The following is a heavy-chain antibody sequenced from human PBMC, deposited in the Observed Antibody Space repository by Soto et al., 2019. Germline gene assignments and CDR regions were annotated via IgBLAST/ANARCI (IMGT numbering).Heavy chain of an antibody. CDR1: GFTFSSYG. CDR2: IWYDGSNK. J-gene: IGHJ6*03. CDR3: AHTMVRGAESPASGYMDV. D-gene: IGHD3-10*01. Sequence: PGGSLRLSCAASGFTFSSYGMHWVRQAPGKGLEWVAVIWYDGSNKYYADSVKGRFTISRDNSKNTLYLQMNSLRAEDTAVYYCAHTMVRGAESPASGYMDVWGKGTTVTVSS. V-gene: IGHV3-33*01.